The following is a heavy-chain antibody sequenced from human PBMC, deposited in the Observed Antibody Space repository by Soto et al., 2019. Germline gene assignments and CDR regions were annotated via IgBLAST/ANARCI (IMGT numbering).Heavy chain of an antibody. CDR3: ARTSITIFGVVFDY. CDR1: GGSFSGYY. D-gene: IGHD3-3*01. CDR2: INHSGST. V-gene: IGHV4-34*01. Sequence: SETLSLTCAVYGGSFSGYYWSWIRQPPGKGLEWIGEINHSGSTNYNPSPKSRVTISVDTSKNQFSLKLSSVTAADTAVYYCARTSITIFGVVFDYWGQGTLVTVSS. J-gene: IGHJ4*02.